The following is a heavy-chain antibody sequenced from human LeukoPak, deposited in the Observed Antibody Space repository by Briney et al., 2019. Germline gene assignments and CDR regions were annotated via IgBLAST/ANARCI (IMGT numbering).Heavy chain of an antibody. D-gene: IGHD3-22*01. V-gene: IGHV4-59*05. CDR1: GGSISSYY. Sequence: SETLSLTCTVSGGSISSYYWSWIRQPPGKGLEWIGSIYYSGSTYYNPSLKSRVTISVDTSKNQFFLKLSSVTAADTAVYYCARSYYYDSSGYPSFGYWGQGTLVTVSS. CDR2: IYYSGST. J-gene: IGHJ4*02. CDR3: ARSYYYDSSGYPSFGY.